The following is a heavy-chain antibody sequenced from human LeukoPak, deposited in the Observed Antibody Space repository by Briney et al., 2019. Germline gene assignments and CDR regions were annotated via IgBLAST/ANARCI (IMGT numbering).Heavy chain of an antibody. CDR2: INAGNGNT. Sequence: ASVKVSCKASGYTFTSYAMHWVRQAPGQRLEWMGWINAGNGNTKYSQKFQGRVTITRDTSASTAYMELSSLRSEDTAVYYCAREGSMVWGSLAYWGQGTLVTVSS. CDR1: GYTFTSYA. D-gene: IGHD3-10*01. V-gene: IGHV1-3*01. CDR3: AREGSMVWGSLAY. J-gene: IGHJ4*02.